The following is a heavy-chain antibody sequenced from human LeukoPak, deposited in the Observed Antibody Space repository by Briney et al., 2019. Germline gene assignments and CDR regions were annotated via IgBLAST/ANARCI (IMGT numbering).Heavy chain of an antibody. CDR1: GYTFTSYD. J-gene: IGHJ5*02. CDR3: ARDRRYSSSPNWFDP. CDR2: MNPNSGNT. V-gene: IGHV1-8*02. D-gene: IGHD6-6*01. Sequence: ASVKVSCKASGYTFTSYDINWVRQATGQGLEWMGWMNPNSGNTGYAQKFQGRVTMTRDTSISTAYMELSRLRSDDTAVYYCARDRRYSSSPNWFDPWGQGTLVTVSS.